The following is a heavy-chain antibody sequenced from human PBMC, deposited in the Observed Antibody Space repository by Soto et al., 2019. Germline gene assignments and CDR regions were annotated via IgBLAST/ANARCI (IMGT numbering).Heavy chain of an antibody. CDR3: ATYYDILTGYTFDS. CDR2: IYHSGGT. Sequence: QVQLQESGPGLVEPSGTLSLTCAVSRGSITSNWWNWVRQPPGKGLEWIGEIYHSGGTRYNPSLKSRVTMSVDKSKNQLSLKLNSVTAADTAVYYCATYYDILTGYTFDSWGQGTLVTVSS. V-gene: IGHV4-4*02. CDR1: RGSITSNW. J-gene: IGHJ4*02. D-gene: IGHD3-9*01.